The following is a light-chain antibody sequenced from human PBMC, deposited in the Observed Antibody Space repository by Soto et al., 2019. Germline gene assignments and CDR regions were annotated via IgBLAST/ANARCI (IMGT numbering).Light chain of an antibody. J-gene: IGLJ1*01. CDR2: DVS. CDR3: SSYTSSSTYV. Sequence: QSALTQPASVSGSPGQSITISCTGTSGDVGGYNYVSWYQQHPGKAPKLIIYDVSNRPSGVSNRFSGSKSGNTASLTISGLQAEDEADYYCSSYTSSSTYVFGNGTKLTVL. CDR1: SGDVGGYNY. V-gene: IGLV2-14*01.